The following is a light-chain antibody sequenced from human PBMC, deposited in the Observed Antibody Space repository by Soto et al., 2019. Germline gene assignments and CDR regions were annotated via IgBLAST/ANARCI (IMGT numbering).Light chain of an antibody. Sequence: QSALTQPRSVSASPGQSVTISCTGTSSDVGGYNYVSWYQQHPGKAPKLIIHDVTKRPSEVPGRFSGSKSGNTASLTILGLQPEDEADYYCCSYAGSSFLFGGGTKLTVL. CDR3: CSYAGSSFL. CDR1: SSDVGGYNY. V-gene: IGLV2-11*01. CDR2: DVT. J-gene: IGLJ2*01.